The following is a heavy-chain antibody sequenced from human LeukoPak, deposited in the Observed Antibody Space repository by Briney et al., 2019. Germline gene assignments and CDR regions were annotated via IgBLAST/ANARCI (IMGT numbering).Heavy chain of an antibody. J-gene: IGHJ5*02. CDR2: INDSGST. Sequence: SETLSLTCAVYGGSFSGYYWSWIRQSPGKGLEWIGEINDSGSTNYNPSLKSRVTISIDTSKSQFSLKLSSVTAADTAVYYCARETISEYYYDSSGPAWGQGTLVTVSS. CDR1: GGSFSGYY. V-gene: IGHV4-34*01. D-gene: IGHD3-22*01. CDR3: ARETISEYYYDSSGPA.